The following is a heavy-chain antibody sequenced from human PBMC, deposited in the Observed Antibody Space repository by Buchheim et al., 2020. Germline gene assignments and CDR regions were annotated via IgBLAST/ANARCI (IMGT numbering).Heavy chain of an antibody. Sequence: QVQLQESGPGLVKPSETLSLTCTVSGGSISSYYWSWIRQPPGKGLEWIGYIYYSGSTNYNPSLKSRVTISVDTSKNQFSLKLSSVTAADTAVYYRAREATVTPLEYYFDYWGQGTL. CDR3: AREATVTPLEYYFDY. J-gene: IGHJ4*02. V-gene: IGHV4-59*01. CDR2: IYYSGST. CDR1: GGSISSYY. D-gene: IGHD4-11*01.